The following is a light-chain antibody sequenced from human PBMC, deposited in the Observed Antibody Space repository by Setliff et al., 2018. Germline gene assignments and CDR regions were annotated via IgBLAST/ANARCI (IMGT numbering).Light chain of an antibody. CDR2: EVS. CDR3: SAYTSSSTYV. Sequence: LTQPPSASGSPGQSVTISCTGTSSDVSGYNYVSWYQQHPGKAPKLMIYEVSKRPSGVPDRFSGSKSGNTASLTVSGLQAEDEADYYCSAYTSSSTYVFGTGTKVTVL. CDR1: SSDVSGYNY. J-gene: IGLJ1*01. V-gene: IGLV2-8*01.